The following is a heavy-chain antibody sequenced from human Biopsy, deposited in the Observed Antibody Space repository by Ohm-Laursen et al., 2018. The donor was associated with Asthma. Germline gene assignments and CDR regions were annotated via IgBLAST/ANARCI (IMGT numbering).Heavy chain of an antibody. V-gene: IGHV3-30-3*01. D-gene: IGHD3-22*01. CDR1: GFTFSSYA. J-gene: IGHJ3*02. CDR3: ASTTPSIVGVARAGAFDI. Sequence: SLRLSCAASGFTFSSYAMHWVRQAPGKGLEWVAVISYDGSNKYYADSVKGRFTISRDNSKNTLYLQMNSLRAEDTAVYYCASTTPSIVGVARAGAFDIWGQGTMVTVSS. CDR2: ISYDGSNK.